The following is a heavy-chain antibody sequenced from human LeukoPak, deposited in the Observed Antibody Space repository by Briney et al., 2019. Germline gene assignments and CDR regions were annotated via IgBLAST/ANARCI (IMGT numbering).Heavy chain of an antibody. CDR3: AREGLEVVPAGYFDY. CDR1: GFTFNYYA. Sequence: PGGSLRLSCAASGFTFNYYAMHWVRQAPDKGLEWVAVISYDGSDQYYADSVKGRFTISRDNSKNTLSLQMNSLRTEDTALYYCAREGLEVVPAGYFDYWGQGTLVTVSS. D-gene: IGHD2-2*01. J-gene: IGHJ4*02. CDR2: ISYDGSDQ. V-gene: IGHV3-30*04.